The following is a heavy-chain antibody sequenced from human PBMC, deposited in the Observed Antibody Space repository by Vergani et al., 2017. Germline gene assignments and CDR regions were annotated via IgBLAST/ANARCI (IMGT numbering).Heavy chain of an antibody. CDR2: ISYDGSNK. V-gene: IGHV3-30*18. D-gene: IGHD7-27*01. CDR3: AKVRRNWGNLGYFDY. CDR1: GFTFSSYG. J-gene: IGHJ4*02. Sequence: QVQLVESGGGVVQHGRSLRLSCAASGFTFSSYGMHWVRQAPGKGLEGVEVISYDGSNKYYADSVKGRFTISRDNSKNTLYLQKHSLRADETAVYYWAKVRRNWGNLGYFDYWGQGTLVTVFS.